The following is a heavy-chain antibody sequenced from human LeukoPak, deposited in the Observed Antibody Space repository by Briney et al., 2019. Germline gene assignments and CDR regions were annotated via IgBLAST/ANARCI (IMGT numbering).Heavy chain of an antibody. CDR1: GYTFTSYD. CDR2: MNPNSGNT. D-gene: IGHD2-21*02. V-gene: IGHV1-8*01. J-gene: IGHJ4*02. Sequence: ASVKVSCKASGYTFTSYDINWVRQATGQGLEWMGWMNPNSGNTGYAQKFQGRVTMTRNTSISTAYMELSSLRSEDTAVHYCAREKCGGDCYSGDFDYWGQGTLVTVSS. CDR3: AREKCGGDCYSGDFDY.